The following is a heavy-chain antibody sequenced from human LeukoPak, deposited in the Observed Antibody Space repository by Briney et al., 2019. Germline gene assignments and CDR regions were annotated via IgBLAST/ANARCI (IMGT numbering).Heavy chain of an antibody. V-gene: IGHV3-7*01. D-gene: IGHD2-8*01. Sequence: GGSLRLSCVASGFNFRNSWMTWVRQAPGKGLEWVANIKQDGTKTYYADSVKGRFTVSRGNAENSLYLHMNSLRADDTAVYYCARLGVRQILDFWGQGTLVTVSS. CDR3: ARLGVRQILDF. CDR2: IKQDGTKT. CDR1: GFNFRNSW. J-gene: IGHJ4*02.